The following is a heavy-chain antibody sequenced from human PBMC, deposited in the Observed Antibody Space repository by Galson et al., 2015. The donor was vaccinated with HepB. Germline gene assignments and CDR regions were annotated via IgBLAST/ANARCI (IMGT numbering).Heavy chain of an antibody. Sequence: SLRLSCAASGFTFSSYSMNWVRQAPGKGLEWVSSISSSSSYIYYADSVKGRFTISRDNAKNSLYLQMNSLRAEDTAVYYCARDPGQTNYWYFDLWGRGTLVTVSS. V-gene: IGHV3-21*01. CDR3: ARDPGQTNYWYFDL. D-gene: IGHD3-10*01. CDR2: ISSSSSYI. J-gene: IGHJ2*01. CDR1: GFTFSSYS.